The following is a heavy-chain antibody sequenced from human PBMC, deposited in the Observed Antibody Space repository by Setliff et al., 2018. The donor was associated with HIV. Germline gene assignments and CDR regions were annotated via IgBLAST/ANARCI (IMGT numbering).Heavy chain of an antibody. CDR1: SGSISSGTYY. CDR2: IDYSGSA. V-gene: IGHV4-31*03. CDR3: AREGKTALVTKYFDY. J-gene: IGHJ4*01. D-gene: IGHD5-18*01. Sequence: KSSETLSLTCTVSSGSISSGTYYWSWIRQYPGKGLEWIGYIDYSGSAFYNPSLKSRITISRDTSKSQFSLKMNSVTAADTAVYYCAREGKTALVTKYFDYWGHGKLVTVSS.